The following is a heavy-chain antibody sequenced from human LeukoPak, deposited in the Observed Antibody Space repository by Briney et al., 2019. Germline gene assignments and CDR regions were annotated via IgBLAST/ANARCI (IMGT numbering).Heavy chain of an antibody. V-gene: IGHV3-7*01. CDR1: GFTFSDTW. CDR3: ARDRGNDYFDS. J-gene: IGHJ4*02. Sequence: GGSLRLSCVGSGFTFSDTWMSWVRQAPGKGPEWVASIKKDGSQKYYVDSVKGRFTISRDNAQNSLYLQMNSLRVEDTAVYYCARDRGNDYFDSWGQGTLVIVSS. CDR2: IKKDGSQK.